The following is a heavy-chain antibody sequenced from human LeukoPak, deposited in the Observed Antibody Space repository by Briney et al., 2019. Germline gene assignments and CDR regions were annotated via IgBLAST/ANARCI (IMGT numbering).Heavy chain of an antibody. CDR3: ARVVGAAAVYN. CDR2: IYTSGST. CDR1: GGSISSSYY. J-gene: IGHJ4*02. V-gene: IGHV4-4*07. D-gene: IGHD6-13*01. Sequence: SETLSLTCAVSGGSISSSYYWSWIRQPAGKGLEWIGRIYTSGSTNYNPSLKSRVTMSVDTSKNQFSLKLSSVTAADTAVYYCARVVGAAAVYNWGQGTLVTVSS.